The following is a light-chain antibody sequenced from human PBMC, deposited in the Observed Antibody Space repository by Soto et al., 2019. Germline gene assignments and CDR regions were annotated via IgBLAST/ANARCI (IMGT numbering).Light chain of an antibody. Sequence: DIQMTQSPSSLSASVGERVTITCRASQAIFNWLAWYQRKPGRAPNLLIYDASSLQSGVPSTFSGSGSGTEFTLTISSLQPGDFATYYCQQYNSYPWTFGQGTKVAIK. J-gene: IGKJ1*01. CDR2: DAS. V-gene: IGKV1-5*01. CDR1: QAIFNW. CDR3: QQYNSYPWT.